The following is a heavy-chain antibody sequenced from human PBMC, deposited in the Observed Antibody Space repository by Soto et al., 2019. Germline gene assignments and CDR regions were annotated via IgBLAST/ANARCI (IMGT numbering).Heavy chain of an antibody. D-gene: IGHD1-26*01. CDR1: GGSISSGDYY. Sequence: SETLSLTCTVSGGSISSGDYYWTWIRQHTGKGLEWIGYIYYSGGTFYNPSLKSRLTISLDTSDNQFSLNLSSVTAADTAVYYCARLRSVGAPTADYWGQGTLVTVSS. CDR2: IYYSGGT. J-gene: IGHJ4*02. CDR3: ARLRSVGAPTADY. V-gene: IGHV4-31*03.